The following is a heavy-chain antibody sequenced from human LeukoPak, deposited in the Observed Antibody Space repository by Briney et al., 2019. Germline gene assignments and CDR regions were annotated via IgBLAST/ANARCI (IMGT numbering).Heavy chain of an antibody. J-gene: IGHJ5*02. V-gene: IGHV3-43*02. Sequence: GGSLGLSCTASGFTFDDYVMHWVRPAPGKGLEWVSLISGDGSGTYYADSVKGRFTISRYNSKNSLFLHMSGLRAEDTALYYCATQNPPGSGYYDTYNWFDPWGQGTLVTVAS. D-gene: IGHD5-12*01. CDR2: ISGDGSGT. CDR1: GFTFDDYV. CDR3: ATQNPPGSGYYDTYNWFDP.